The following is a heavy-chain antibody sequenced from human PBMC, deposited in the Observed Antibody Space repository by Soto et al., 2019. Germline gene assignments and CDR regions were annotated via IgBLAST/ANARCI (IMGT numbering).Heavy chain of an antibody. D-gene: IGHD6-13*01. J-gene: IGHJ6*02. CDR2: IYYSGST. CDR3: ARGGYSSSWYYYYGMDV. V-gene: IGHV4-59*01. CDR1: GGSISSYY. Sequence: SETLSLTCTVSGGSISSYYWSWIRQPPGKGLEWIGYIYYSGSTNCNPSLKSRVTISVDTSKNQFSLKLSSATAADTAVYYCARGGYSSSWYYYYGMDVWGQGTTVTVSS.